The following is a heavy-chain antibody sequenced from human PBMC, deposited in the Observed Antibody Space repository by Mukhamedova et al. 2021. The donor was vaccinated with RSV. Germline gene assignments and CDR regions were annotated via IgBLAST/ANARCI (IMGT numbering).Heavy chain of an antibody. J-gene: IGHJ3*02. CDR3: ARDRGPDAFDI. D-gene: IGHD3-10*01. Sequence: GKGLESVSGINWNGGSTGYADSVKGRFTISRDNAKNSLYLQMNSLRAEDTALYYCARDRGPDAFDIWGQGTMVTVSS. V-gene: IGHV3-20*03. CDR2: INWNGGST.